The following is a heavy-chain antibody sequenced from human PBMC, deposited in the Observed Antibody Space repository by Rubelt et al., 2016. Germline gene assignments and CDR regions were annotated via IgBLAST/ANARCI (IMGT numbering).Heavy chain of an antibody. CDR2: IFYSGSA. V-gene: IGHV4-59*01. J-gene: IGHJ1*01. D-gene: IGHD1-1*01. CDR1: DGSLDGNY. Sequence: QVQLQQWCAGLLKPSETLSLTCTVSDGSLDGNYWSCVRQPPGKGLEWLGHIFYSGSANYTPSLTRRVTISVDTPRNQLALNVSSVTAADTAVYYWARLSGERIFHLWGQGTRVTVSS. CDR3: ARLSGERIFHL.